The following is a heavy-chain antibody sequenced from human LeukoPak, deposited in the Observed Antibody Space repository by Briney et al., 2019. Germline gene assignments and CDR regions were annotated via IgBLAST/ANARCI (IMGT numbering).Heavy chain of an antibody. CDR1: GGSISSHY. J-gene: IGHJ4*02. V-gene: IGHV4-59*11. Sequence: SETLSLTCTVSGGSISSHYWSWIRQPPGKGLEWIGYIYYSGSTYYNPSLKGRVTISVDTSKNQFSLKLSSVTAADTAVYYCGREGYFDYWGQGTLVTVSS. CDR2: IYYSGST. CDR3: GREGYFDY.